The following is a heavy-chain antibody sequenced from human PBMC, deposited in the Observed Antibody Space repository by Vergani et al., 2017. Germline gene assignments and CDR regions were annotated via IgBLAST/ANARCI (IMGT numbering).Heavy chain of an antibody. CDR2: IYQSGST. V-gene: IGHV4-4*02. Sequence: QVQLQESGPGLVKPSGTLSLTCAVSGGSISSSNWWSWVRQPPGKGLEWIGEIYQSGSTNYNPSLKRRVTISVDKSKNQFSLKLSSVTAADTAVYYCARDKVVVAASVLGRNWFDPWGQGTLVTVSS. CDR3: ARDKVVVAASVLGRNWFDP. CDR1: GGSISSSNW. D-gene: IGHD2-15*01. J-gene: IGHJ5*02.